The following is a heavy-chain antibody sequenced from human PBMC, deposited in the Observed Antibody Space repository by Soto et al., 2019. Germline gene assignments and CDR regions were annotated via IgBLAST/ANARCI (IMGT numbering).Heavy chain of an antibody. Sequence: PGESLKISCKVSGYSFTSYWIGWVRQMPGKGLEWMGIIYPGDSDTRYSPSFQGQVTISADKSISTAYLQWSSLKASDTAMYYCARHRPTGTVTTTFAFDIWGQGTMVTVSS. D-gene: IGHD4-17*01. CDR2: IYPGDSDT. CDR3: ARHRPTGTVTTTFAFDI. J-gene: IGHJ3*02. V-gene: IGHV5-51*01. CDR1: GYSFTSYW.